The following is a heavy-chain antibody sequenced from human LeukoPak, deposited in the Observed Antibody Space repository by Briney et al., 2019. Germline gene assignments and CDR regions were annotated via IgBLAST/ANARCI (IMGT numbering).Heavy chain of an antibody. V-gene: IGHV3-7*03. D-gene: IGHD3-9*01. Sequence: GGSLRLSCAASGFTFSSYWMSWVRQAPGKGLEWVANIKQDGSEKYYVDSVKGRFTISRDNAKNSLYLQMNSLRAEDTAVYYCAHSPHYDILTGDTDYWGQGTLVTVSS. CDR3: AHSPHYDILTGDTDY. CDR1: GFTFSSYW. J-gene: IGHJ4*02. CDR2: IKQDGSEK.